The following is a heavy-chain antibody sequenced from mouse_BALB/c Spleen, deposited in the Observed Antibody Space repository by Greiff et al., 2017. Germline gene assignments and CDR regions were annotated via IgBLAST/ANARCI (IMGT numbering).Heavy chain of an antibody. V-gene: IGHV1-7*01. CDR3: ARGGYYRYDGLAMDY. D-gene: IGHD2-14*01. CDR1: GYTFTSYW. CDR2: INPSTGYT. J-gene: IGHJ4*01. Sequence: QVQLQQSGAELAKPGASVKMSCKASGYTFTSYWMHWVKQRPGQGLEWIGYINPSTGYTEYNQKFKDKATLTADKSSSTAYMQLSSLTSEDSAVYYCARGGYYRYDGLAMDYWGQGTSVTVSS.